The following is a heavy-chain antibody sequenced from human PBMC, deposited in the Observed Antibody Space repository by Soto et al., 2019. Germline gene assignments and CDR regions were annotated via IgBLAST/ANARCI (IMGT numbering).Heavy chain of an antibody. D-gene: IGHD3-22*01. Sequence: PGGSLRLSCAASGFTFSSYGMHWVRQAPGKGLEWVAVIWYDGSNKYYADSVKGRFTISRDNSKNTLYLQMNSLRAEDTAVYYCARDKGYYYDSSGYPKGGFDYWGQGTLVTVSS. J-gene: IGHJ4*02. CDR3: ARDKGYYYDSSGYPKGGFDY. V-gene: IGHV3-33*01. CDR1: GFTFSSYG. CDR2: IWYDGSNK.